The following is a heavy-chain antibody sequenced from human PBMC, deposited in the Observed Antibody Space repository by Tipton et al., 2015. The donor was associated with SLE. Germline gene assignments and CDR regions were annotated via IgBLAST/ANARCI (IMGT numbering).Heavy chain of an antibody. CDR2: FHYSGST. CDR3: ARGTYYFDY. V-gene: IGHV4-59*08. Sequence: TLSLTCSISFGSITNYGWSWIRQSPGKGLEWIGYFHYSGSTNYNPSLRSRVTMSVDTSKSQFSLKLNSITAADTAVYYCARGTYYFDYWGQGTLVTVSS. J-gene: IGHJ4*02. CDR1: FGSITNYG.